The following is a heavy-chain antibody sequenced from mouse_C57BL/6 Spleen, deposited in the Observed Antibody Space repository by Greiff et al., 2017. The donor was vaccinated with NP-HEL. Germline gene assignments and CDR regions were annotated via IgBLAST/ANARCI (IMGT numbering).Heavy chain of an antibody. V-gene: IGHV1-80*01. J-gene: IGHJ3*01. CDR1: GYAFSSYW. CDR2: IYPGDGDT. CDR3: ARPIYYDYDAWFAY. D-gene: IGHD2-4*01. Sequence: QVQLQQSGAELVKPGASVKISCKASGYAFSSYWMNWVKQRPGKGLEWIGQIYPGDGDTNYNGKFKGKATLTADKSSSTAYMQLSSLTSEDSAVYFCARPIYYDYDAWFAYWGQGTLVTVSA.